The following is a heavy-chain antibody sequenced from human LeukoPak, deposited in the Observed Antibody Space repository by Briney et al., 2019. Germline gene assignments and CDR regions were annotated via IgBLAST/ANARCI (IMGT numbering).Heavy chain of an antibody. V-gene: IGHV3-23*01. Sequence: SGGSLRLSCAASQFIFSTYAMSWVRQPPGKGLEWVSGITSSGGSTYYADSVRGRFTISRDNSKNTLYLQMNSLRAEDTAVYYCAKGVASGYSSSGFDYWGQGTLVTVSS. J-gene: IGHJ4*02. CDR1: QFIFSTYA. CDR3: AKGVASGYSSSGFDY. CDR2: ITSSGGST. D-gene: IGHD6-6*01.